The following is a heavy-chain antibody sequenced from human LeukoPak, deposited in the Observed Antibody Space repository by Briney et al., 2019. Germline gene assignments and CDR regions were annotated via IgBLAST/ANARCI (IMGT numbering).Heavy chain of an antibody. CDR3: ARDRPPSFGES. D-gene: IGHD3-10*01. J-gene: IGHJ4*02. CDR1: GFTFSSYA. Sequence: PGGSLRLSCAASGFTFSSYAMHWVRQAPGKGLEWVAVISYDGSNKYYADSVKGRFTISRDNSKNTLYLQMNSLRAEDTAVYYCARDRPPSFGESRGQGTLVTVSS. V-gene: IGHV3-30-3*01. CDR2: ISYDGSNK.